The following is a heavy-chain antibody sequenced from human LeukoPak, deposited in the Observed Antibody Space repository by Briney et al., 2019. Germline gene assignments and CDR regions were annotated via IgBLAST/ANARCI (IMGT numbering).Heavy chain of an antibody. D-gene: IGHD5-24*01. Sequence: PGGSLRLSCAASGFTFSTYWMHWVRQAPGKGLVWVSHINSDGRNTTYADSVTGRFTISRDNAKNTLYLQMNSLRAEDTALYYCAKDGDGYKFFDNWGQGTLVTVSS. CDR1: GFTFSTYW. J-gene: IGHJ4*02. V-gene: IGHV3-74*01. CDR2: INSDGRNT. CDR3: AKDGDGYKFFDN.